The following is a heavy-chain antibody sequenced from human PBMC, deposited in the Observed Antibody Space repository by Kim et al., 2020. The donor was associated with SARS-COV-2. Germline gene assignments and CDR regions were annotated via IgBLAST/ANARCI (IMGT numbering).Heavy chain of an antibody. CDR3: SSGYEYSY. V-gene: IGHV4-39*01. J-gene: IGHJ4*02. D-gene: IGHD5-12*01. Sequence: YSGNTHYSPSLKSRVTISVDTSKNQFSLKLSSVTAADTAVYYCSSGYEYSYWGQGTLVTVSS. CDR2: YSGNT.